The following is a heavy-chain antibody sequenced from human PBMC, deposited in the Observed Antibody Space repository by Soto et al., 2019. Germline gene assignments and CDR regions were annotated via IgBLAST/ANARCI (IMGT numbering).Heavy chain of an antibody. D-gene: IGHD2-15*01. V-gene: IGHV3-33*01. CDR2: IYYDESNK. J-gene: IGHJ1*01. CDR3: ARDRCSGGSCDSGAEFFQY. Sequence: GGSLRLSCAASGFTFSNYGMHWVRQAPGKGPEWVAVIYYDESNKYYADSVKGRFTISRDNSKNTLYLQMNSLRAEDTAVYYCARDRCSGGSCDSGAEFFQYWGQGTLVTVSS. CDR1: GFTFSNYG.